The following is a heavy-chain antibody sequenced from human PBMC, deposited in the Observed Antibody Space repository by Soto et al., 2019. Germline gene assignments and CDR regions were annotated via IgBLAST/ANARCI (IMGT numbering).Heavy chain of an antibody. V-gene: IGHV3-23*01. CDR2: ISGSGGSK. D-gene: IGHD6-19*01. J-gene: IGHJ4*02. CDR3: AKLVSVAGISDY. Sequence: GGSLRLSCAASGFTFSSYAMSWVRQAPGKGLEWVSAISGSGGSKYYADSVKGRFTISRDNSKNTLYLQMNSLRAEDTAVYYCAKLVSVAGISDYWGQGTLVTVSS. CDR1: GFTFSSYA.